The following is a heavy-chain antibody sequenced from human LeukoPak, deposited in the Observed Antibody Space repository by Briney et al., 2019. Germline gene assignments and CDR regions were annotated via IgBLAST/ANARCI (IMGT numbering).Heavy chain of an antibody. CDR3: ATPLGNGYGDYVYVY. Sequence: SETLSLTCTVSGGSISSGDYYWTWIRQLPGQGVEWIGFVYYTGSTSYNPSLKSRVTISLDTSKNRFSLKLSSVTAADTAVYYCATPLGNGYGDYVYVYWGQGTLVTVSS. V-gene: IGHV4-31*03. CDR2: VYYTGST. CDR1: GGSISSGDYY. D-gene: IGHD4-17*01. J-gene: IGHJ4*02.